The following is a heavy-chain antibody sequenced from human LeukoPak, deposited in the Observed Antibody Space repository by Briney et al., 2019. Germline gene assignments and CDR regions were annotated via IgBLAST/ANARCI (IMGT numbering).Heavy chain of an antibody. CDR2: IYYSGST. J-gene: IGHJ4*02. D-gene: IGHD1-26*01. Sequence: SQTLSLTCAVSGGSISSGRYSWSWIRQPPGKGLEWIGYIYYSGSTYYNPSLKSRVTISVDTSKNQFSLKLSSVTAADTAVYYCARGGGSYYEDYWGQGTLVTVSS. V-gene: IGHV4-30-4*07. CDR1: GGSISSGRYS. CDR3: ARGGGSYYEDY.